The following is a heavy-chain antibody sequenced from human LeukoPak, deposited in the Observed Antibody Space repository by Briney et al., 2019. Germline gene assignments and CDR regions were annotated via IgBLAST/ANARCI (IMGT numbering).Heavy chain of an antibody. CDR3: ARNLQWELLFDY. V-gene: IGHV4-59*01. J-gene: IGHJ4*02. CDR2: IYYSGST. D-gene: IGHD1-26*01. Sequence: SETLSLTWTVSGGSISSYYWSWIRQPPGKGLEWIGYIYYSGSTNYNTSLKSRVTISVDTPKNQFSLKLSSVTAADTAVYYCARNLQWELLFDYWGQGTLVTVSS. CDR1: GGSISSYY.